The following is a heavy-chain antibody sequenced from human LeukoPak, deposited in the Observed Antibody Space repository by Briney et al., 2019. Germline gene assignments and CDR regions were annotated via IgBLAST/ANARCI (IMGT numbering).Heavy chain of an antibody. CDR1: GGTFSGYA. Sequence: KVSCKASGGTFSGYAISWVRQAPGQGLEWMGGIIPIFGTANYAQKFQGRVTITTDESTSTAYMELSSLRSEDTAVYYCARGFRYDSSGLTYYFDYWGQGTLVTVSS. CDR3: ARGFRYDSSGLTYYFDY. D-gene: IGHD3-22*01. J-gene: IGHJ4*02. V-gene: IGHV1-69*05. CDR2: IIPIFGTA.